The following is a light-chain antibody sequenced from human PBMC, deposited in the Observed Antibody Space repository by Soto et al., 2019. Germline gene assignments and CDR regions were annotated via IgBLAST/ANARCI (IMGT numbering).Light chain of an antibody. CDR3: EQYGSSGT. Sequence: EIVLTQSPGPLSLSPGERATLSCMASQSVSNNYLAWYQQKPGQAPRLLIYGASNRATGIPGRFSGSGSGTDFTLTISRLEPEDFAVYYCEQYGSSGTFGQGTKVDIK. CDR2: GAS. V-gene: IGKV3-20*01. J-gene: IGKJ1*01. CDR1: QSVSNNY.